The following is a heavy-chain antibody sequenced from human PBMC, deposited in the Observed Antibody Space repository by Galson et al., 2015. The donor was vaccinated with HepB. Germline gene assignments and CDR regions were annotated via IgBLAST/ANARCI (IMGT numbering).Heavy chain of an antibody. CDR2: IWYDGSNK. Sequence: SLRLSCAASGFTFSSYGMHWVRQAPGKGLEWVAVIWYDGSNKYYADSVKGRFTISRDNSKNTLYLQMSSLRAEDTAVYYCAREGVTLVRGVTLAAADDAFDVWGQGTMVIVSS. D-gene: IGHD3-10*01. CDR3: AREGVTLVRGVTLAAADDAFDV. V-gene: IGHV3-33*01. CDR1: GFTFSSYG. J-gene: IGHJ3*01.